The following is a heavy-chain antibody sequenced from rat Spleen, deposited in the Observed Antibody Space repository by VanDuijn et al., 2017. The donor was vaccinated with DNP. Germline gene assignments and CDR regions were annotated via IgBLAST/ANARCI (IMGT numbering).Heavy chain of an antibody. V-gene: IGHV5-27*01. CDR3: TRGNYPGINTFDY. CDR2: VSTSDSRT. CDR1: GFPFSNYY. J-gene: IGHJ2*01. D-gene: IGHD1-4*01. Sequence: EVQLVESGGGLVQPGRSLKLSCAASGFPFSNYYMAWVRQAPKKGLEWVATVSTSDSRTYYRDSVKGRFTISRDNAKSTLYLQMNSLRSEDTATYYCTRGNYPGINTFDYWGQGVMVTVSS.